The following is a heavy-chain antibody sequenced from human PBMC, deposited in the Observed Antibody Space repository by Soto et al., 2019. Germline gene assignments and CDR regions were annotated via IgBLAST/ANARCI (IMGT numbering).Heavy chain of an antibody. Sequence: QVQLQESGPGLVKPSETLSLTCTVSGGYVSSGSYYWSWIRQPPGKGLEWIGYIYYSGSTNYNPALKSRVTISGDTSKNQFSLKLSSVTAADTAVYYCARVSMVRGVIFCFDPWGQGTLVTVSS. V-gene: IGHV4-61*01. J-gene: IGHJ5*02. CDR2: IYYSGST. CDR3: ARVSMVRGVIFCFDP. D-gene: IGHD3-10*01. CDR1: GGYVSSGSYY.